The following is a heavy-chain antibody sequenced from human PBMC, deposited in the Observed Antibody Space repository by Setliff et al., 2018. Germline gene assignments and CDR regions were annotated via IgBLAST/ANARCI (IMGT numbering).Heavy chain of an antibody. Sequence: SLRLSCEGSGFGFSSYTMNWVRQTPGGGLEWVSSISIRSDYINYADSVKGRFVISRDNANNSLFLPMNGLRAEDTGVYYCARALYAPVGPTDNWFDPWGQGTLVTVS. CDR2: ISIRSDYI. D-gene: IGHD1-26*01. CDR1: GFGFSSYT. CDR3: ARALYAPVGPTDNWFDP. J-gene: IGHJ5*02. V-gene: IGHV3-21*01.